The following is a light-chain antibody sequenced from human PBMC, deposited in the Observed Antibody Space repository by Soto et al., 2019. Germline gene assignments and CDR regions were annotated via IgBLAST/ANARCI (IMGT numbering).Light chain of an antibody. Sequence: EIVMTQSPATLSVSPGERATLSCRVSQSVSSNLAWYQQKPGQAPRLLIYGASTRATGIPARFSGSGSGTEFTLTISSLQSEDFAVYYCQQYNKWPRTFGQGTKGDIK. CDR2: GAS. CDR1: QSVSSN. J-gene: IGKJ1*01. V-gene: IGKV3-15*01. CDR3: QQYNKWPRT.